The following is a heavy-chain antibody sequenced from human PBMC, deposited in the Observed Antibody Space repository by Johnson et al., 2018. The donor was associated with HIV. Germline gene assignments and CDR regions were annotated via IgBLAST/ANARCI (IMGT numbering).Heavy chain of an antibody. CDR2: ISYDGSNK. D-gene: IGHD3-22*01. J-gene: IGHJ3*02. CDR3: ARGLTPLLYDTSPRDAFDI. CDR1: GFTFSSYA. V-gene: IGHV3-30*04. Sequence: QVQLVESGGGVVQPGRSLRLSCAASGFTFSSYAMHWVRQAPGKGLEWVAVISYDGSNKYYADSVKGRFTISRDSSKNTLYLQMNSLRAEDTALYYCARGLTPLLYDTSPRDAFDIWGQGTVVTVS.